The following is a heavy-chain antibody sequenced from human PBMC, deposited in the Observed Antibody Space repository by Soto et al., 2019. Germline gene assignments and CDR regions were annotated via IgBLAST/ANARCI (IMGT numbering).Heavy chain of an antibody. CDR3: ARGGVSTRTFDY. J-gene: IGHJ4*02. Sequence: PXEXLKIYCKSSGYXFAGYLVAWVRHMPGKGLELMGIIYPSDSDTRYRPSFQGQVTISADKSISSAYLQWSSLRASDTAMYYCARGGVSTRTFDYWGQGTPVTVSS. CDR1: GYXFAGYL. CDR2: IYPSDSDT. V-gene: IGHV5-51*01. D-gene: IGHD3-3*01.